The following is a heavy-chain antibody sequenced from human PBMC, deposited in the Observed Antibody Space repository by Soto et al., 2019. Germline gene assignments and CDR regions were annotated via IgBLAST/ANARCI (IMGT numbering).Heavy chain of an antibody. J-gene: IGHJ4*02. Sequence: GESLKISCAASGFTFSSYAMSWVRQAPGKGLEWVSAISGSGGSTYYADSVKGRFTISRDNSKNTLYLQMNSLRAEDTAVYYCVSPQEGIVVVTAIHYWGQGTLVTVSS. D-gene: IGHD2-21*02. CDR1: GFTFSSYA. V-gene: IGHV3-23*01. CDR2: ISGSGGST. CDR3: VSPQEGIVVVTAIHY.